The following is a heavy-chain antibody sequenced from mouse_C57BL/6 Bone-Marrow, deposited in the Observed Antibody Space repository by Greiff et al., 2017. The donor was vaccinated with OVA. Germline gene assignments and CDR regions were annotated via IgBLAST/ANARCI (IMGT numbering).Heavy chain of an antibody. J-gene: IGHJ3*01. D-gene: IGHD1-1*01. CDR1: GFSFNTYA. CDR2: IRSKSNNYAT. V-gene: IGHV10-1*01. Sequence: EVQGVESGGGLVQPKGSLKLSCAASGFSFNTYAMNWVRQAPGKGLEWVARIRSKSNNYATYYADSVKDRFTISRDDSESMLYLQMNNLKTEDTAMYYCVRRGYYGSFAYWGQGTLVTVSA. CDR3: VRRGYYGSFAY.